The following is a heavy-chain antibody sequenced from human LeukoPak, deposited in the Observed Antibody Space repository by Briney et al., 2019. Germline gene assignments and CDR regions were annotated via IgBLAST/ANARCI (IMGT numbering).Heavy chain of an antibody. Sequence: SETLSLTCAVYSGSFSGYYWSWIRQPPGKGLEWLGEINHSGSTNYNPSLKSRVTISVDTSKNQFSLKLTSVTVAGTALYYCARVVSGLVVPPTRGDYFDSWGQGTVVTVSS. CDR2: INHSGST. D-gene: IGHD2-2*01. V-gene: IGHV4-34*01. CDR3: ARVVSGLVVPPTRGDYFDS. CDR1: SGSFSGYY. J-gene: IGHJ4*02.